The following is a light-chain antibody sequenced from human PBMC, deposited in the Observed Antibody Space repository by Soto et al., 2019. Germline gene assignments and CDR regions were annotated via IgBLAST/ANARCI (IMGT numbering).Light chain of an antibody. CDR1: QNIGRS. CDR3: QQYGGYWT. Sequence: IQMTQSPSTLSAFVGDRVTITCRASQNIGRSLAGYQQKPGETPKVLVYDASSLKSGVPSRFSGSGSGTEFTLVISSLQPDDFATYYCQQYGGYWTFGQGTKVEIK. J-gene: IGKJ1*01. V-gene: IGKV1-5*01. CDR2: DAS.